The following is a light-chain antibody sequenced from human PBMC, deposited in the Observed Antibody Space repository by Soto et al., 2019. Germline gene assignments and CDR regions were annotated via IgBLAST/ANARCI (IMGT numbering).Light chain of an antibody. V-gene: IGKV1-39*01. CDR2: TAS. CDR1: QSISSS. Sequence: DIQMTQSPSSLSASVGDRVTITCRASQSISSSLNWYQQKPGKAPKLLIYTASSLQTGVPSRFSGSGSGTDFTLTISSLQPEDFATYYCQQSYSTPPDTFGQGTKLEI. CDR3: QQSYSTPPDT. J-gene: IGKJ2*01.